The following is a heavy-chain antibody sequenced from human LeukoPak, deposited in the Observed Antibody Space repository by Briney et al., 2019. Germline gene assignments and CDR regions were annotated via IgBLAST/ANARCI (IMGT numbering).Heavy chain of an antibody. CDR1: GYTFTSYY. J-gene: IGHJ4*02. CDR2: INPSGGST. D-gene: IGHD1-26*01. CDR3: TRAQYSGGYNFDS. V-gene: IGHV1-46*01. Sequence: WASVKVSCKASGYTFTSYYMHWVRQAPGQGLEWMGIINPSGGSTSYAQKFQGRVTMTRDMSTSTVYMELSSLRSEDTAVYYCTRAQYSGGYNFDSWGQGTLVTVSS.